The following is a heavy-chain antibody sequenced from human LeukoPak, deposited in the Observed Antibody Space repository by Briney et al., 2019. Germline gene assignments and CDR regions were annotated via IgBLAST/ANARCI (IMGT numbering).Heavy chain of an antibody. D-gene: IGHD3-10*01. CDR2: ISSSGSTI. Sequence: GGSLRLSCAASGFTFSDYYMSWIRQAPGKGLEWVSYISSSGSTIYYADSVKGRFTISRDNSKNTLYLQMNSLRAEDTAVYYCARENGRQIISPYFDHWGQGTLVTVSS. J-gene: IGHJ4*02. CDR3: ARENGRQIISPYFDH. CDR1: GFTFSDYY. V-gene: IGHV3-11*04.